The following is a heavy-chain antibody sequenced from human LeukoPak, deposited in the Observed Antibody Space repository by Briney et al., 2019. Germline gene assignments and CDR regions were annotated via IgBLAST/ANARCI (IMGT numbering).Heavy chain of an antibody. J-gene: IGHJ4*02. V-gene: IGHV3-33*01. D-gene: IGHD3-22*01. CDR3: ARDGYDSSGYRNRLY. Sequence: GGPLRLSCAASGFTFSSYGMHWVRQAPGKGLEWVAVIWYDGSNKYYADSVKGRFTISRDNSKNTLYLQMNSLRAEDTAVYYCARDGYDSSGYRNRLYWGQGTLVTVSS. CDR1: GFTFSSYG. CDR2: IWYDGSNK.